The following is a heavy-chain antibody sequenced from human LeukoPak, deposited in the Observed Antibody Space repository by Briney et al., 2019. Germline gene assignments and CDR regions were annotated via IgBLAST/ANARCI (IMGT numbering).Heavy chain of an antibody. D-gene: IGHD3-10*01. CDR2: IKQDGSEQ. Sequence: GGSLRLSCAASGFTFTTYWMGWVRQAPGKGLEWVANIKQDGSEQYYVDSVKGRFAISRDNAKNSLSLQMNSLRAEDTAVYYCARPLMYYYGSETYFWFDPWGQGTLVTVSS. J-gene: IGHJ5*02. V-gene: IGHV3-7*01. CDR1: GFTFTTYW. CDR3: ARPLMYYYGSETYFWFDP.